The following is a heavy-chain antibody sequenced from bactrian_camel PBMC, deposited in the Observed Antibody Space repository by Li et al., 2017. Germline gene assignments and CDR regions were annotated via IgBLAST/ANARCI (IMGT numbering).Heavy chain of an antibody. CDR3: AADPGRRWYVGEYNY. V-gene: IGHV3-2*01. CDR2: VLSDGTNK. CDR1: GFAFSSYD. J-gene: IGHJ4*01. D-gene: IGHD6*01. Sequence: HVQLVESGGGLVQPGGSLRLSCAASGFAFSSYDMSWVRQSPGKGLEWVSSVLSDGTNKYYAASVEGRFTISRDKAKATVYLQMNSLRSEDTALYYCAADPGRRWYVGEYNYWGQGTQVTVS.